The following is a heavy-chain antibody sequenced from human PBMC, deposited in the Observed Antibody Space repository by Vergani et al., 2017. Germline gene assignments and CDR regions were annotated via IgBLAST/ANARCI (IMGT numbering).Heavy chain of an antibody. CDR1: GFTFNQYG. V-gene: IGHV3-33*01. J-gene: IGHJ5*02. D-gene: IGHD1-14*01. CDR2: TWYDGNNK. Sequence: VQLLESGGGVVQPGRSLRLSCAASGFTFNQYGMHWVRQAPGKGLEWVAVTWYDGNNKQYADSVKGRFTISRDNSKSTMYLQMNSLRDEDTGVYYCARDLRLLYNRFDPWGQGTLVTVSS. CDR3: ARDLRLLYNRFDP.